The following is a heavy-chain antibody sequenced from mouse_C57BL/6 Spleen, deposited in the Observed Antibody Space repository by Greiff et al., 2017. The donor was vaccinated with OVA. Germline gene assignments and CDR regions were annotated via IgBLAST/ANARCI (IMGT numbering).Heavy chain of an antibody. Sequence: DVKLVESGGGLVKPGGSLKLSCAASGFTFSDYGMHWVRQAPEKGLEWVAYISSGSSTIYYADTVKGRFTISRDNAKNTLFLQMTSLRSEDTAMYYCARGTTGSYYYAMDDWGQGTSVTVSS. V-gene: IGHV5-17*01. CDR3: ARGTTGSYYYAMDD. CDR1: GFTFSDYG. D-gene: IGHD2-12*01. J-gene: IGHJ4*01. CDR2: ISSGSSTI.